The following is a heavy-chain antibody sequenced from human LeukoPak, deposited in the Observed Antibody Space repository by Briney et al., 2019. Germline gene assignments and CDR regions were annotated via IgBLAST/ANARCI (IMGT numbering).Heavy chain of an antibody. CDR3: ARPYCSGGSCHDCFDY. V-gene: IGHV1-2*02. D-gene: IGHD2-15*01. J-gene: IGHJ4*02. CDR1: GYTFTDYY. Sequence: ASVKVSCKASGYTFTDYYIHWVRQAPGQGLEWMGWINPHTGGTNYAQKFQGRVTMTRDTSISTAYMELSGLTSDDTAVYYCARPYCSGGSCHDCFDYWGQGTLVTVSS. CDR2: INPHTGGT.